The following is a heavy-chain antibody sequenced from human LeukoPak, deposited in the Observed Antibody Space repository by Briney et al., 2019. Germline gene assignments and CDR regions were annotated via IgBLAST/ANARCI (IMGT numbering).Heavy chain of an antibody. CDR2: ISAYNGNT. Sequence: ASVKVSCKASGYTFTSYGISWVRQAPGQGLEWMGWISAYNGNTNYAQKLQGRVTMTTDTSTSTAYMELRSLRSDDTAVYYCARTYSSSSIGYYYYMDVCGKGTTVTVSS. CDR1: GYTFTSYG. CDR3: ARTYSSSSIGYYYYMDV. J-gene: IGHJ6*03. V-gene: IGHV1-18*01. D-gene: IGHD6-13*01.